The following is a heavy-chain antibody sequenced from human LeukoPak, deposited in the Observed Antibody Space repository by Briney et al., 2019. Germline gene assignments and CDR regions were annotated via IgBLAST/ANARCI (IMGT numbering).Heavy chain of an antibody. CDR3: AREEGPFDY. CDR1: GFTFSCHW. CDR2: IKNDGAVK. Sequence: GGSLTLSCAACGFTFSCHWMTWVRQAQGKGLEWVANIKNDGAVKNYVDSVKGRFTISRDNAKNSLYLQMNSLRAEDTAVYYCAREEGPFDYWGQGTLVTVSS. J-gene: IGHJ4*02. V-gene: IGHV3-7*01.